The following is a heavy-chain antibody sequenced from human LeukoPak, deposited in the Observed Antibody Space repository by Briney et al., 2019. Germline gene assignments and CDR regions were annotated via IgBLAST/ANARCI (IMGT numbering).Heavy chain of an antibody. CDR1: GGSISSSSYY. V-gene: IGHV4-39*01. CDR3: ARRTVXXPYSYYYGMDV. D-gene: IGHD4-17*01. J-gene: IGHJ6*02. Sequence: SETLSLTCTVSGGSISSSSYYWGGIRQPPGKGLEWIGSSYYSGSTYYNPSLKTRVTISVDTSKNQFSLKLSSVTAADTAGYYCARRTVXXPYSYYYGMDVWGQGTTV. CDR2: SYYSGST.